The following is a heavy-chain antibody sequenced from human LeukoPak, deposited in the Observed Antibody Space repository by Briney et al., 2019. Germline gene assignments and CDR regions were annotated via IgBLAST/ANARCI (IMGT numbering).Heavy chain of an antibody. CDR2: ISSSSSYI. CDR3: ARDIWAYYPSYGMDV. D-gene: IGHD1-26*01. J-gene: IGHJ6*02. V-gene: IGHV3-21*01. CDR1: GFTFSSYS. Sequence: PGGYLRLSCAASGFTFSSYSMNWVRQAPGKGLEGVSSISSSSSYIYYADSVKGRFTISRDNAKNSLYLQMNSLRAEDTAVYYCARDIWAYYPSYGMDVWGQGTTVTVS.